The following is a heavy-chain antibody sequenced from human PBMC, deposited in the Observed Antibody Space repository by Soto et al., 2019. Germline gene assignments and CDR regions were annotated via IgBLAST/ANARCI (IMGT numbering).Heavy chain of an antibody. J-gene: IGHJ6*02. CDR1: GGSVSSGSYY. V-gene: IGHV4-30-4*01. Sequence: SETLSLTCTVSGGSVSSGSYYWSWIRQPPGKGLEWIGYIYYSGSTYYNPSLKSRVTISVDTSKNQFSLKLSSVTAADTAVYYCARARAGITMIVVAPYYYYGMDVWGQGTTVTV. CDR3: ARARAGITMIVVAPYYYYGMDV. CDR2: IYYSGST. D-gene: IGHD3-22*01.